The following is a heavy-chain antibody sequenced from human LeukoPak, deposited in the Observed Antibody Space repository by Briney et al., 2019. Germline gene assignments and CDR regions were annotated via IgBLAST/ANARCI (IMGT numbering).Heavy chain of an antibody. Sequence: ASVKVSCKASGYTFTGYHMHWVRQAPGQGLEWMGIINPSGGSTSYAQKFQGRVTMTRDTSTSTVYMELSSLRSEDTAVYYCARWEGKGRAFDIWGQGTMVTVSS. CDR2: INPSGGST. CDR3: ARWEGKGRAFDI. J-gene: IGHJ3*02. CDR1: GYTFTGYH. V-gene: IGHV1-46*03. D-gene: IGHD1-26*01.